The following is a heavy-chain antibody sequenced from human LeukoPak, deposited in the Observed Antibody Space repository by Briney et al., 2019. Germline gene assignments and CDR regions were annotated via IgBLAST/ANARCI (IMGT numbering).Heavy chain of an antibody. J-gene: IGHJ3*02. Sequence: GRSLRLSCAASGFTFDDYAMHWVRQAPGKGLEWVSGISWNSGSIGYADSVKGRFTISRDNAKKSLYLEMNSLRAEDKAVYYCARDTARWTGAFDIWGQGTMVTVSS. V-gene: IGHV3-9*01. D-gene: IGHD5-24*01. CDR3: ARDTARWTGAFDI. CDR2: ISWNSGSI. CDR1: GFTFDDYA.